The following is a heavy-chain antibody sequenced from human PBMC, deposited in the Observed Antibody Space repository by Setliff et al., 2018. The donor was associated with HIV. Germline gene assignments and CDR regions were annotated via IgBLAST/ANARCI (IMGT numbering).Heavy chain of an antibody. CDR2: INPKTGGT. CDR1: GYTFTDYF. CDR3: ARDWSMTSRESNWFDP. D-gene: IGHD6-6*01. V-gene: IGHV1-2*06. J-gene: IGHJ5*02. Sequence: AASVKVSCKASGYTFTDYFMHWVRQAPGQGLEWMGRINPKTGGTKYKQKFQGRVTMTRDASINTAYMELSSLTSDDTAVYYCARDWSMTSRESNWFDPWGQGTLVTVSS.